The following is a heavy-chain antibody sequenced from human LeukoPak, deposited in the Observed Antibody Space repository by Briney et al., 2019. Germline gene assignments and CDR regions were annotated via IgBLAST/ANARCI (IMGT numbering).Heavy chain of an antibody. Sequence: SETLSLTCAVYGGSFSGYYWSWIRQPPGKGLEWIGSIYYSGSSFDNPALKSRVTISVDTSKNQFSLKLSSVTAADTAVYYCARGYYGSGSYYKAPLDYWGQGTLVTVSS. CDR3: ARGYYGSGSYYKAPLDY. J-gene: IGHJ4*02. D-gene: IGHD3-10*01. CDR1: GGSFSGYY. V-gene: IGHV4-34*01. CDR2: IYYSGSS.